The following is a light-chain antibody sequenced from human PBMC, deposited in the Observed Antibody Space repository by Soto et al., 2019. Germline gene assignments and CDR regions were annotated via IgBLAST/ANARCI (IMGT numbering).Light chain of an antibody. CDR3: SSYTRNTTPVV. V-gene: IGLV2-14*01. CDR2: EVS. Sequence: QSALTQPASVSGSPGQSITISCTGTSSDVGGYNYVSWYQQHPGKAPKLMIYEVSYRPSGVSNRFSGSKSGNTASLTISGLLAEDEADYYCSSYTRNTTPVVFGGGTKLTVL. J-gene: IGLJ2*01. CDR1: SSDVGGYNY.